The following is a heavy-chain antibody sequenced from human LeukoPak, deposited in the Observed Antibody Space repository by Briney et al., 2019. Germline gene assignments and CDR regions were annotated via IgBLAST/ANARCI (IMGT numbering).Heavy chain of an antibody. J-gene: IGHJ4*02. CDR3: ARAMVRGVIPY. CDR2: ISNDGTIQ. Sequence: PGGSLRLSCAASGFTFSSYEMNWVRQAPGKGLEWLAVISNDGTIQYYADSVKGRFTISRDNSRNIMNLQTDSLRPEDTALYYCARAMVRGVIPYWGQGTLVTVSS. CDR1: GFTFSSYE. D-gene: IGHD3-10*01. V-gene: IGHV3-30*04.